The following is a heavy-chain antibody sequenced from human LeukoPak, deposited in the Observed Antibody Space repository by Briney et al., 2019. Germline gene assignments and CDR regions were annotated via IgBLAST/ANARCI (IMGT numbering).Heavy chain of an antibody. Sequence: PSETLSLTCAVSGGSFSGYYWYWIRQPPGKGLEWIGEINHGESTNYNPSLKSRATLSVDTSKNQFSLKLTSVTAADTAVYYCARGRTYYYDTSGYYPSIYYGMDVWGLGTLVTVSS. D-gene: IGHD3-22*01. CDR3: ARGRTYYYDTSGYYPSIYYGMDV. CDR1: GGSFSGYY. J-gene: IGHJ6*02. V-gene: IGHV4-34*01. CDR2: INHGEST.